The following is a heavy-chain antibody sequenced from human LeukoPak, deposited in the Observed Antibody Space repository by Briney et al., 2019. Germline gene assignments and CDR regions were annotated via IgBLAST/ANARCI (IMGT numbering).Heavy chain of an antibody. CDR1: GYTFTSYC. D-gene: IGHD2-15*01. V-gene: IGHV1-46*01. CDR3: ARDLALAHCSGGSCYELDY. Sequence: ASVKVSCKASGYTFTSYCMHWVRQAPGQGLEWMGIINPSGGSTSYAQKFQGRVTMTRDTSTSTVYMELSSLRSEDTAVYYCARDLALAHCSGGSCYELDYWGQGTLVTVSS. J-gene: IGHJ4*02. CDR2: INPSGGST.